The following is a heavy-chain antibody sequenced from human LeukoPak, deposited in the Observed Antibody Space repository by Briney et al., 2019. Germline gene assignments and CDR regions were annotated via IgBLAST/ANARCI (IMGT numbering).Heavy chain of an antibody. CDR2: IYYSGST. CDR1: GVSISSTGYY. Sequence: PSETLSLTCTVSGVSISSTGYYWGWIRQPPGKGLEWIGTIYYSGSTYYNPSLKSRATISVDTSKNQFSLKLSSVTAADTAVYFCARHGRNYYDSSGYYYYFDYWGQGTLVTVSS. J-gene: IGHJ4*02. CDR3: ARHGRNYYDSSGYYYYFDY. D-gene: IGHD3-22*01. V-gene: IGHV4-39*01.